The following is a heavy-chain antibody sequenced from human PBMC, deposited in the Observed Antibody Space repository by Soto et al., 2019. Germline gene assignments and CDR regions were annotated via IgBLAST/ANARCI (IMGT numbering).Heavy chain of an antibody. CDR3: AADVGSYIYGLARH. CDR1: GFTFSSSA. V-gene: IGHV1-58*01. D-gene: IGHD1-26*01. J-gene: IGHJ4*02. CDR2: IDVGSANA. Sequence: QMQLVQSGPEVKKPGTSVKVSCRTSGFTFSSSAVHWVRQARGHRLQWIGWIDVGSANANYAQMLPERVPIPSDMSTSTAYTELSSLRTEDTAVYYCAADVGSYIYGLARHWGPGTLVTVSS.